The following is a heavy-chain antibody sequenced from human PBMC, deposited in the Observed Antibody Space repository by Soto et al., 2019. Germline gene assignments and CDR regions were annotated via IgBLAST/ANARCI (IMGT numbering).Heavy chain of an antibody. CDR3: AKDQVGAFNY. V-gene: IGHV3-9*01. D-gene: IGHD1-26*01. CDR2: ISWNSGSI. Sequence: GGSLRLSCAASGFTFDDYAMHWVRQAPGKGLEWVSGISWNSGSIGYADSVKGRFTISRDNAKNSLYLQMNSLRAEDTALYYCAKDQVGAFNYWGQGTLVTV. CDR1: GFTFDDYA. J-gene: IGHJ4*02.